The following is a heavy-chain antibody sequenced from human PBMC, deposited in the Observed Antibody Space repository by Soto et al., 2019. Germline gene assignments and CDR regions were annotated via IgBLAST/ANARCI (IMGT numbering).Heavy chain of an antibody. CDR2: IYYGGST. Sequence: PSETLSLTCTVSGGSISSSSYYWGWIRQPPGKGLEWIGSIYYGGSTYYNPSLKSRVTISVDTSKNQFSLKLSSVTAADTAVYYCAVGATDYYYGMDVWGQGTTVTVSS. V-gene: IGHV4-39*01. CDR1: GGSISSSSYY. CDR3: AVGATDYYYGMDV. J-gene: IGHJ6*02. D-gene: IGHD1-26*01.